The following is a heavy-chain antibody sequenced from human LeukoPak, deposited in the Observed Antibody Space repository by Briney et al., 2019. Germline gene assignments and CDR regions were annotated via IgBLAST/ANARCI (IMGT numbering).Heavy chain of an antibody. CDR1: GGSISSGSYY. CDR2: IYTSGST. D-gene: IGHD2-15*01. CDR3: RGTDCSGASCSFDY. J-gene: IGHJ4*02. V-gene: IGHV4-61*02. Sequence: SQTLSLTCTVSGGSISSGSYYWSWIRQPAGKGLEWIGRIYTSGSTNYNPSLKSRVTISVDTSKNQFPLKLNSVTAADTAVYYCRGTDCSGASCSFDYWGQGTLVTVSS.